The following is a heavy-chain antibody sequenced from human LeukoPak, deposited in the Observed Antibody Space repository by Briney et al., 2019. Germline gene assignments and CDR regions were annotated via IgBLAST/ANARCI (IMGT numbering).Heavy chain of an antibody. CDR3: ATDVRLVGATRDY. J-gene: IGHJ4*02. Sequence: GASVKVSCKVSGSTLTELSMHWVRQAPGKGLEWMGGFDPEDGETIYAQKFQGRVTMTEDTSTDTAYMELSSLRSEDTAVYYCATDVRLVGATRDYWGQGTLVTVSS. CDR2: FDPEDGET. CDR1: GSTLTELS. D-gene: IGHD1-26*01. V-gene: IGHV1-24*01.